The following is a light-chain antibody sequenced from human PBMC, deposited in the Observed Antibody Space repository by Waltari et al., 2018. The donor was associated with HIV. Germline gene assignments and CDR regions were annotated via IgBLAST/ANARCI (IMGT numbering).Light chain of an antibody. CDR3: QQYSSYWT. V-gene: IGKV1-5*03. CDR1: QTINTW. CDR2: KAS. J-gene: IGKJ1*01. Sequence: DIQMAQSPSNLSASVGDRVTITCRASQTINTWLAWYHQQPGGAPQLLVYKASTLENGVPSRFSGSGSGTEFTLTISRLQPDDVGFYYCQQYSSYWTFGQGTKVQVK.